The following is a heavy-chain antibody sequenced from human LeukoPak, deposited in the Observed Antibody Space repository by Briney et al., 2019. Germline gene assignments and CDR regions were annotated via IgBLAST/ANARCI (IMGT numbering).Heavy chain of an antibody. CDR3: ARDYYDSSGYFDY. V-gene: IGHV3-53*01. D-gene: IGHD3-22*01. J-gene: IGHJ4*02. Sequence: GGSLRLSCAASGFTVSSNHMSWVRQAPGKGLEWVSVIYSGGSTYYADSVKGRFTISRDNSKNTLYLQMNSLRAEDTAVYYCARDYYDSSGYFDYWGQGTLVTVSS. CDR1: GFTVSSNH. CDR2: IYSGGST.